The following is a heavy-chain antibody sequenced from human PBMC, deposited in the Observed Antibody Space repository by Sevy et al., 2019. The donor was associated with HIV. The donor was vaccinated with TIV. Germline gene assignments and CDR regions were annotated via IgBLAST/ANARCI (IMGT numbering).Heavy chain of an antibody. CDR1: GFTFSDHY. CDR2: ISSGGSTK. J-gene: IGHJ4*02. CDR3: AREDRRREGEPYFDY. D-gene: IGHD3-16*01. V-gene: IGHV3-11*01. Sequence: GGSLRLSCAASGFTFSDHYMSWIRQAPGKGLEWVSFISSGGSTKYYGDSVRGRFTISRDNAKNSLYLQRNSLRAEDTAVYYCAREDRRREGEPYFDYWGQGPLVTVSS.